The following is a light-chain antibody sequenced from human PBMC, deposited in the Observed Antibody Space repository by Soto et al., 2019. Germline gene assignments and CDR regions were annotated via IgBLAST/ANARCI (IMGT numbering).Light chain of an antibody. CDR2: GAS. CDR1: QSVSSSY. V-gene: IGKV3D-20*02. J-gene: IGKJ3*01. CDR3: QQRSNWPSG. Sequence: EIVLTQSPGTLSLSPGERATLSCRASQSVSSSYLAWYQQKPGQAPRLLIYGASSRATGIPDRFSGSGSGTDFTLTISRLEPEDLAVYYCQQRSNWPSGFGLGTKLDIK.